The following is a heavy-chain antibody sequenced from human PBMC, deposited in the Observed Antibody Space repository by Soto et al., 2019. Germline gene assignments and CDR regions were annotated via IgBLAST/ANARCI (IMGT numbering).Heavy chain of an antibody. V-gene: IGHV3-30*03. CDR2: ISYDGNNK. CDR3: VADYVATYTFDI. CDR1: GFTFSSYG. J-gene: IGHJ3*02. D-gene: IGHD3-10*02. Sequence: QVQLVESGGGVVQPGRSLRLSCAASGFTFSSYGMHWVRQAPGKGLEWAAVISYDGNNKYYAESVKGRFTISRDTSKNTLYLQMNSLRPEDTAVYYCVADYVATYTFDIWGRGTMVTVSS.